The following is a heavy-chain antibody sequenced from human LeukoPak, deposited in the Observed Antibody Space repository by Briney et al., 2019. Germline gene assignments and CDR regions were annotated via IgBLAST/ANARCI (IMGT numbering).Heavy chain of an antibody. J-gene: IGHJ3*02. CDR2: ISSSSSYI. D-gene: IGHD6-13*01. CDR3: ARDPTIYSSSWSDAFDI. Sequence: GGSLRLSCAASGFTFSSYSMNWVRQAPGKGLEWVSSISSSSSYIYYADSVKGRFTISRDNAKNSLYLQMNSLRAEDTAVYYCARDPTIYSSSWSDAFDIWGQGTMVTVSS. V-gene: IGHV3-21*01. CDR1: GFTFSSYS.